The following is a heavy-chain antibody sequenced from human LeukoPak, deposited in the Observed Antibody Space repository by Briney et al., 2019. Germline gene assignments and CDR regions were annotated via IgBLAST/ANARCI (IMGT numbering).Heavy chain of an antibody. CDR2: MYSSGTT. D-gene: IGHD4-23*01. CDR1: GVSITSYY. Sequence: SETLSLTCTVSGVSITSYYWSWLRQPPGKGLKGIGYMYSSGTTSYNPSLKSRVSISVDPSKNQFSLTLTSVTAADTAVYYCASDWGGNSMYEYWGQGILVTVSS. V-gene: IGHV4-59*01. CDR3: ASDWGGNSMYEY. J-gene: IGHJ4*02.